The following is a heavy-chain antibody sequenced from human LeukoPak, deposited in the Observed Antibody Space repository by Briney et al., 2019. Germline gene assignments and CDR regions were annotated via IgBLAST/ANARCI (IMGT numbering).Heavy chain of an antibody. J-gene: IGHJ4*02. CDR3: AKGLRVYYYDSSGYPGY. Sequence: PGGSLRLSCAASGFTFSSYGMHWVRRAPGKGLEWVAVISYDGSNKYYADSVKGRFTISRDNSKNTLYLQMNSLRAEDTAVYYCAKGLRVYYYDSSGYPGYWGQGTLVTVSS. D-gene: IGHD3-22*01. V-gene: IGHV3-30*18. CDR1: GFTFSSYG. CDR2: ISYDGSNK.